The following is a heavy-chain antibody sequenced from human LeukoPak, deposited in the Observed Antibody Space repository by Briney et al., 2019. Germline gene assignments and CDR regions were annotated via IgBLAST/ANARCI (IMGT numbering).Heavy chain of an antibody. D-gene: IGHD4-17*01. CDR2: ISDTVRDT. Sequence: GGSLRLSCAASGFTFSAYGMSRVRQAPGKGLEWVSHISDTVRDTWYANSVKGRFIISRDNSRDTVYLQMSSLRPEDTALYFCAKDNYGGIFASWGQGTLVTVSS. J-gene: IGHJ4*02. V-gene: IGHV3-23*01. CDR3: AKDNYGGIFAS. CDR1: GFTFSAYG.